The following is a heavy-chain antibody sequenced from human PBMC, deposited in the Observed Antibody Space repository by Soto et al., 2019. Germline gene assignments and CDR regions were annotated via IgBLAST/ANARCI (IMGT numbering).Heavy chain of an antibody. CDR2: IYYTGRT. J-gene: IGHJ6*02. Sequence: QVQLQESGPGLVKPSQTLSLTCTVSGGSVSSGDYYWSWIRQPPGKGLEWLGYIYYTGRTYYNPSLKSRLTISVDTSKHLFPLKLSSVTAADTALYFCAREKGYDSVGYLTGGLDVWGQGTTVTVSS. CDR3: AREKGYDSVGYLTGGLDV. D-gene: IGHD3-22*01. CDR1: GGSVSSGDYY. V-gene: IGHV4-30-4*01.